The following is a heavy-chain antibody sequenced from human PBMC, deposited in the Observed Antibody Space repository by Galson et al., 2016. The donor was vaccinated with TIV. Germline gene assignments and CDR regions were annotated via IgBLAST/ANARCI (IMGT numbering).Heavy chain of an antibody. J-gene: IGHJ3*01. CDR2: IAYDGSYK. V-gene: IGHV3-30*18. CDR1: GFTFSSYN. CDR3: AKEENSGYYPNDAFDF. Sequence: SLRLSCAASGFTFSSYNMHWVRQAPGKGLEWVAVIAYDGSYKHYAGSVKGRSTVSRDNSKTTLDLQMNSLGAEDTALYYCAKEENSGYYPNDAFDFWGQGTMVTVS. D-gene: IGHD3-3*01.